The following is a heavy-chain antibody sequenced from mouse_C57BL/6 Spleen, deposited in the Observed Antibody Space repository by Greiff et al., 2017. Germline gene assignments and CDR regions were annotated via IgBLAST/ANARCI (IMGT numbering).Heavy chain of an antibody. Sequence: EVMLVESGGGLVKPGGSLKLSCAASGFTFSDSGMHWVRQAPEKGLEWVAYISGGGSNIYYADTVKGRFTISRDNAKNTLFLQMTSLRSEDTAMYYCARDDGSSYGGAMDDGGQGTTVTVAS. D-gene: IGHD1-1*01. J-gene: IGHJ4*01. CDR1: GFTFSDSG. CDR3: ARDDGSSYGGAMDD. CDR2: ISGGGSNI. V-gene: IGHV5-17*01.